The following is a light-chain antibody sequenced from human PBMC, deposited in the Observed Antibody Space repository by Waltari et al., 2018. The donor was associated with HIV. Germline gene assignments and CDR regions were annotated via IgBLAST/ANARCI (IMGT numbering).Light chain of an antibody. CDR1: SRDLSAYKY. CDR3: SSYTSSTTV. CDR2: EVT. V-gene: IGLV2-14*01. Sequence: QSALTQAASVSGSPGQSITISCPVTSRDLSAYKYVSWYQQHPGKAPQLIIYEVTNRPSGISDRFSGSKSGNTASLTISGLQAEDEADYYCSSYTSSTTVFGGGTKLTVL. J-gene: IGLJ3*02.